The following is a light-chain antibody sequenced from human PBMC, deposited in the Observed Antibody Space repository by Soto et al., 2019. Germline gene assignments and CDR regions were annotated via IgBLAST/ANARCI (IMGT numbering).Light chain of an antibody. CDR2: EVR. Sequence: QSALTQPASVSGSPGQSITISCTGTSSDVGAYNYVSWYQQESGKAPKLVIYEVRNRPSGVSDRFSGSRSGNTASLTISGLQAEDESDYYCSSYTSSSTWVFGGGSKVTVL. CDR1: SSDVGAYNY. V-gene: IGLV2-14*01. CDR3: SSYTSSSTWV. J-gene: IGLJ3*02.